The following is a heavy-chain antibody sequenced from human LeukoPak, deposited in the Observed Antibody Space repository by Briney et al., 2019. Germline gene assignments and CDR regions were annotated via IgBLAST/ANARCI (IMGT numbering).Heavy chain of an antibody. CDR3: ARHGNGATMVRGVDRVDY. J-gene: IGHJ4*02. D-gene: IGHD3-10*01. Sequence: SETLSLTCTVSGGSISSSSYYWGWIRQPPGKGLEWIGSIYYSGSTYYNPPLKSRVTISVDTSKNQFSLKLSSVTAADTAVYYCARHGNGATMVRGVDRVDYWGQGTLVTVSS. CDR2: IYYSGST. V-gene: IGHV4-39*01. CDR1: GGSISSSSYY.